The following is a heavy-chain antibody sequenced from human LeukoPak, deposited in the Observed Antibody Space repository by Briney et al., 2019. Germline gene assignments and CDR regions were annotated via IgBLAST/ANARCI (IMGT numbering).Heavy chain of an antibody. J-gene: IGHJ4*02. CDR3: AKAQHDYGDYVYDY. CDR1: GFTFSSYA. V-gene: IGHV3-30*04. Sequence: GGSLRLSCAASGFTFSSYAMHWVRQAPGKGLEWVAVISYDGSNKYYADSVKGRFTISRDNSKNTLYLQMNSLRAEDTAVYYCAKAQHDYGDYVYDYWGQGTLVTVSS. CDR2: ISYDGSNK. D-gene: IGHD4-17*01.